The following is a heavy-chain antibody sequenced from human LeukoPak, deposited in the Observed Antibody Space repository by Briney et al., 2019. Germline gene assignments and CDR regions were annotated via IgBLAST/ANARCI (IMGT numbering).Heavy chain of an antibody. V-gene: IGHV1-69*13. D-gene: IGHD1-26*01. J-gene: IGHJ4*02. CDR1: GGTFSSYA. Sequence: ASVKVSCKASGGTFSSYAISWVRQAPGQGLEWMGGIIPIFGTANYAQKFQGRVTITADESTSTAYMELSSLSSEDTAVYYCARVYYHQVVGGEFDYWGQGALVTVSS. CDR2: IIPIFGTA. CDR3: ARVYYHQVVGGEFDY.